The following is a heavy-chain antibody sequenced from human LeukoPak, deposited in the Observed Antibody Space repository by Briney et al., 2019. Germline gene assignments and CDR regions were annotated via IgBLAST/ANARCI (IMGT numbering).Heavy chain of an antibody. CDR3: ARGIQLWLNWFDP. J-gene: IGHJ5*02. CDR2: IIPIFGTA. D-gene: IGHD5-18*01. CDR1: GGTFSSYA. Sequence: ASVKVSCKASGGTFSSYAISWVRQAPGQGLEWMGGIIPIFGTANYAQKFQGRVTITADESTSTAYMELSSLRSEDTAVYYCARGIQLWLNWFDPWGQGTLVTVSS. V-gene: IGHV1-69*01.